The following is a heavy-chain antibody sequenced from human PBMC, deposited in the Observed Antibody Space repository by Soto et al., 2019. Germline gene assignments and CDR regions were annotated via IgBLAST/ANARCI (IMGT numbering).Heavy chain of an antibody. V-gene: IGHV1-8*01. Sequence: ASVKVSCKASGYTFTSYDINWVRPAAGQGLEWMGWMNPNSGNTGYAQKFQGRGTMTRNTSISTAYMKLRSQRSEDTAVYYCARVGGVAAYRVKGWFDPWGQGTLVTVSS. CDR3: ARVGGVAAYRVKGWFDP. J-gene: IGHJ5*02. CDR1: GYTFTSYD. D-gene: IGHD2-15*01. CDR2: MNPNSGNT.